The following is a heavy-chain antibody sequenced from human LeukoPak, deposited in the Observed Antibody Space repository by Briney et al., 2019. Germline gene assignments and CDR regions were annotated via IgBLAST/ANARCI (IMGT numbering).Heavy chain of an antibody. V-gene: IGHV3-30-3*01. Sequence: GGSLRLSCAASGFTFSSYWMSWVRQAPGKGLEWVAVISYDGSNKYYADSVKGRFTISRDNSKNTLYLQMNSLRAEDTAVYYCARDGYSSSWYQGVFDYWGQGTLVTVSS. CDR3: ARDGYSSSWYQGVFDY. J-gene: IGHJ4*02. D-gene: IGHD6-13*01. CDR2: ISYDGSNK. CDR1: GFTFSSYW.